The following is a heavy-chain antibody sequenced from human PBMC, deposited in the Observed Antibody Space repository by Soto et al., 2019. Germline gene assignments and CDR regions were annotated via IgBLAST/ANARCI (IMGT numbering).Heavy chain of an antibody. Sequence: SETLSLTCTVSGGSISSSSYYWGWIRQPPGKGLEWIGYIYYSGSTNYNPSLKSRVTISVDTSKNQFSLKLSSVTAADTAVYYCARVGGSGWYPYLYGMDVWGQGTTVTVSS. J-gene: IGHJ6*02. CDR3: ARVGGSGWYPYLYGMDV. CDR2: IYYSGST. D-gene: IGHD6-19*01. V-gene: IGHV4-61*05. CDR1: GGSISSSSYY.